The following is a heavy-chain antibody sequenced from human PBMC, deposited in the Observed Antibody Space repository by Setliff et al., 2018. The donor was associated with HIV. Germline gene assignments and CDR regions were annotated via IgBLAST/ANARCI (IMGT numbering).Heavy chain of an antibody. D-gene: IGHD3-16*01. V-gene: IGHV1-2*02. CDR3: ARGGGVTFYYYYYMDV. CDR1: GYTFSGYY. J-gene: IGHJ6*03. Sequence: ASVKVSCKASGYTFSGYYIHWVRQAPGQGLEWMGWLNPRSGGSDYAQRFQGRVTMTRDTSISTAYMELSRLTSDDTAVYYCARGGGVTFYYYYYMDVWAKGTTITVSS. CDR2: LNPRSGGS.